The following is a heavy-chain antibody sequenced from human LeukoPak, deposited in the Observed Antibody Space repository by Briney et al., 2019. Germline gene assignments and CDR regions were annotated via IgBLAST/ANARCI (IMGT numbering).Heavy chain of an antibody. Sequence: GGSLRLSCAASGFTFSDYSMNWVRQAPGKGLEWVSWITGSSDTRFYADSVEGRFTISRDNSNNSLYLELNRLRVEDTAIYYCARPPYMVRRIVVPAVNFFDYWGQGTLVTVSS. CDR3: ARPPYMVRRIVVPAVNFFDY. CDR2: ITGSSDTR. CDR1: GFTFSDYS. D-gene: IGHD3-10*01. V-gene: IGHV3-48*01. J-gene: IGHJ4*02.